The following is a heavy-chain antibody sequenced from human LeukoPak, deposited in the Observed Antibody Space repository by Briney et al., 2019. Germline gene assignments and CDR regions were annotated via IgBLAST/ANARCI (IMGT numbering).Heavy chain of an antibody. V-gene: IGHV4-39*07. Sequence: PSETLSLTCTVSGGSISSSSYYWGWIRQPPGKGLEWIGSIYYSGSTYYNPSLKSRVTISVDTSKNQFSLKLSSVTAADTAVYYCARLFGITIFGETLNWFDPWGQGTQVTVSS. J-gene: IGHJ5*02. CDR3: ARLFGITIFGETLNWFDP. CDR1: GGSISSSSYY. CDR2: IYYSGST. D-gene: IGHD3-3*01.